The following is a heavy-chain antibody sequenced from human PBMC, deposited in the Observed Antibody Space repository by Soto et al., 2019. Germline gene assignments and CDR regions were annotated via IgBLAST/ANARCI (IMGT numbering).Heavy chain of an antibody. CDR2: IIPVFGTA. J-gene: IGHJ3*02. CDR1: GGTFSSYA. CDR3: ARNGITGTTEGNAFDI. Sequence: QVQLVQSGAEVKKPGSSVKVSCKASGGTFSSYAISWVRQAPGQGLEWMGGIIPVFGTANYAQKFQGRVTITADKSPSTAYMELSSLRSEDTAVYYCARNGITGTTEGNAFDIWGQGTMVTVAS. V-gene: IGHV1-69*06. D-gene: IGHD1-20*01.